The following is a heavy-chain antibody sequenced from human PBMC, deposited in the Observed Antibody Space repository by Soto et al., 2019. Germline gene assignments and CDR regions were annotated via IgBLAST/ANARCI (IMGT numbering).Heavy chain of an antibody. J-gene: IGHJ4*02. Sequence: GASVKVSCKASGYTFTGYYMHWVRQAPGQGLEWMGWINPNSSGTNYAQKFQGRVTMTRDTSISTAYLDLSRLRSDDTAVYYCATLECGQRGSFDYWGQGTLVTVSS. V-gene: IGHV1-2*02. D-gene: IGHD1-26*01. CDR3: ATLECGQRGSFDY. CDR1: GYTFTGYY. CDR2: INPNSSGT.